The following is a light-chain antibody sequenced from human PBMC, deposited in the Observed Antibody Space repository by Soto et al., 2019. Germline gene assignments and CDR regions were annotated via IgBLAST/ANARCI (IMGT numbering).Light chain of an antibody. V-gene: IGKV1-9*01. CDR3: QQLSGLLWT. Sequence: DIQLTRSPSFLSASEGDRVTITCRASQGISSHLAWYQQKPGKAPKLLIYGASTLQSGVPSRFSGSGSGTEFTLTISSLQPEDFATYYCQQLSGLLWTFGQGTKVDIK. CDR2: GAS. CDR1: QGISSH. J-gene: IGKJ1*01.